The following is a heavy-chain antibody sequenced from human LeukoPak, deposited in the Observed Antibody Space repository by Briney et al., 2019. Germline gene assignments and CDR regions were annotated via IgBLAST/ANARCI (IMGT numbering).Heavy chain of an antibody. D-gene: IGHD2-15*01. CDR3: AREGEDRDPAWYFDL. Sequence: LRLSCTASGFTFGDYAMSWVRQPPGKGLEWIGEISHSGSTNYNPSLKSRVTISVDTSKNQFSLKLSSVTAADTAVCNCAREGEDRDPAWYFDLWGRGTLVTVSS. J-gene: IGHJ2*01. CDR2: ISHSGST. V-gene: IGHV4-34*01. CDR1: GFTFGDYA.